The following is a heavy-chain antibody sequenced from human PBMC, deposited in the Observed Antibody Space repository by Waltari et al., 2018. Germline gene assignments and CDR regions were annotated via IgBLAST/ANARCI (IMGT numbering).Heavy chain of an antibody. J-gene: IGHJ6*03. CDR2: ISNSGSTM. CDR3: ARPSTEYYYYYYYMDV. Sequence: EMQVVESGGGLVQPGGSLRLSCEASGFSTSNYEMTWIRQAPGKGLEWVSYISNSGSTMYYADSVKGRFTISRDNAKNSLYLEMNSLRAEDTAIYYCARPSTEYYYYYYYMDVWGKGTTVTVS. V-gene: IGHV3-48*03. CDR1: GFSTSNYE.